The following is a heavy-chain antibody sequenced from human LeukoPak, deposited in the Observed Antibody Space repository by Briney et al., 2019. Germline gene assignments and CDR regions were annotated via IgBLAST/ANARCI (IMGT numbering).Heavy chain of an antibody. CDR1: GFTFSTYS. CDR3: APALYYYDSSGYPTPD. D-gene: IGHD3-22*01. V-gene: IGHV3-21*01. CDR2: ISSSSTYI. Sequence: GGSLRLSCAASGFTFSTYSMYWVRQAPGKGLEWVSSISSSSTYIYYADSVKGRFTISRDNAKNSLYLQMNSLRAEDTAVYYRAPALYYYDSSGYPTPDWGQGTLVTVSS. J-gene: IGHJ4*02.